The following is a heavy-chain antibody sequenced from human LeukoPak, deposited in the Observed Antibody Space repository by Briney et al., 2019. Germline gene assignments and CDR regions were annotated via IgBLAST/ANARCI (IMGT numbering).Heavy chain of an antibody. CDR1: GFTFSRSA. J-gene: IGHJ4*02. V-gene: IGHV3-23*01. D-gene: IGHD1-26*01. Sequence: GSLRLSCAASGFTFSRSAMNWVRQAPGKGLEWVSSFSASGGTTYYADSVKGRFTISRDNSKNTLSVQMNSLRAEDTAVYYCAKANYSGSYYFDSWGQGTLVTVSS. CDR2: FSASGGTT. CDR3: AKANYSGSYYFDS.